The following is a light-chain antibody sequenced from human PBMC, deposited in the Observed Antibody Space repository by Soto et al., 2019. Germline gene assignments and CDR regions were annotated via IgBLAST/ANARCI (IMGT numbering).Light chain of an antibody. Sequence: IQITQSPTSLSASLVDIVTITCRASQSISRSLAWYQQKPGKAPNLLIYDASSLQSGVPSRFSGRGSGTEFTLTISSLQPDDFATYYCQQYNSYWTFGQGTKVDIK. CDR1: QSISRS. CDR2: DAS. J-gene: IGKJ1*01. V-gene: IGKV1-5*01. CDR3: QQYNSYWT.